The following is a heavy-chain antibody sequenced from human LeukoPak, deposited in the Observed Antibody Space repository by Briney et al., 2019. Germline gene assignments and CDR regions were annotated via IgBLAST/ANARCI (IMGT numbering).Heavy chain of an antibody. V-gene: IGHV3-30*02. CDR2: IRYDGSNK. CDR3: TGGSFDY. J-gene: IGHJ4*02. D-gene: IGHD1-14*01. Sequence: GGSKRLSCAASGFTFSSYEMNWIRQAPGKGLEWVAFIRYDGSNKYYADSVKGRFTISRDNSKNTLYLQMNSLRAEDTAVYYCTGGSFDYWGQGTLVTVSS. CDR1: GFTFSSYE.